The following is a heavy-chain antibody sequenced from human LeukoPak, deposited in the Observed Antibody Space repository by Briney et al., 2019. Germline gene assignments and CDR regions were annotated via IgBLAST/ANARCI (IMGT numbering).Heavy chain of an antibody. CDR2: ISGSGGST. Sequence: GGSLRLSCAASGFTFSSYGMSWVRQAPGKGLEWGSAISGSGGSTYYADSVKGRFTISRDNSKNTLYLQMNSLRAGDTAVYYCAKDMYYYDSSGYYYSSAYWGQGTLVTVSS. V-gene: IGHV3-23*01. CDR1: GFTFSSYG. CDR3: AKDMYYYDSSGYYYSSAY. J-gene: IGHJ4*02. D-gene: IGHD3-22*01.